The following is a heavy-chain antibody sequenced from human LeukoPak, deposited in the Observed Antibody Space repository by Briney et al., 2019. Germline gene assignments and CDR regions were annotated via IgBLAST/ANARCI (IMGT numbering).Heavy chain of an antibody. CDR1: GFTFSSYG. V-gene: IGHV3-33*01. Sequence: GGSLRLPCAASGFTFSSYGMHWVRQAPGKGLEWVAVIWYDGSNKYYADSVKGRFTISRDDSKNTLYLQMNSLRAEDTAVYYCARDRAAPFDYWGQGTLVTVSS. D-gene: IGHD2-15*01. CDR2: IWYDGSNK. CDR3: ARDRAAPFDY. J-gene: IGHJ4*02.